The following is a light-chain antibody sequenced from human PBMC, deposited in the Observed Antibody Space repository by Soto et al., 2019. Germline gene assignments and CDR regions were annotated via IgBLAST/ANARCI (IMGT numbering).Light chain of an antibody. CDR3: QQYGGSPLYT. V-gene: IGKV3-20*01. CDR1: ESISSTY. J-gene: IGKJ2*01. CDR2: GAS. Sequence: EIVLTQSPGTLFLSPGERATLSCRASESISSTYLAWYQQKPGQAPWLLIYGASSRATGIPDRFFGSGSGTDFTLTISRLEPEDFAVYYCQQYGGSPLYTFGQGTKLGIK.